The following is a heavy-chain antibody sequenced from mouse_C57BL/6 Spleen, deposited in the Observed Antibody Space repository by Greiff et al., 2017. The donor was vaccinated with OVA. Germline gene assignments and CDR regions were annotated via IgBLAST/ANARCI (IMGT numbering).Heavy chain of an antibody. CDR1: GYTFTSYW. CDR2: IDPSDSYT. J-gene: IGHJ4*01. V-gene: IGHV1-50*01. Sequence: QVQLQQPGAELVKPGASVKLSCKASGYTFTSYWMQWVKQRPGQGLEWIGEIDPSDSYTNYNQKFKGKATLTVDTSSSTAYMQLSSLTSEDSAVYYCARPTTVGAMDYWGQGTSVTVSS. CDR3: ARPTTVGAMDY. D-gene: IGHD1-1*01.